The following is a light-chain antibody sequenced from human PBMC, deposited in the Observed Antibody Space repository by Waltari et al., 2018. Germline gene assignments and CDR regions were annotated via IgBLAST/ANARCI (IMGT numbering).Light chain of an antibody. J-gene: IGLJ3*02. CDR2: STS. V-gene: IGLV8-61*01. CDR3: ALDMGNDSSV. CDR1: PGSVSTSNY. Sequence: QTVVTQEPSLSVSPGGPVTLPCGLTPGSVSTSNYPTWYQQTPGQPPRPLMYSTSLRSSGVPDRFSGSILGNKAALTITGAQADDEADYYCALDMGNDSSVFGGGTRLSVL.